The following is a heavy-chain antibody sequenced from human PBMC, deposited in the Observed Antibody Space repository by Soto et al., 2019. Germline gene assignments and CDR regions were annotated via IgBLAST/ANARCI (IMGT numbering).Heavy chain of an antibody. D-gene: IGHD1-26*01. CDR1: GFTFSGFY. J-gene: IGHJ4*02. CDR2: IRSSSDYT. CDR3: ARDIPYSGATKYFDY. V-gene: IGHV3-11*06. Sequence: PXGSLGLSCAVSGFTFSGFYMSGVRQAPGKGLQWISYIRSSSDYTHYADSVKGRFTISRDNSKSLLYLQMSSLRAEDTAVYYCARDIPYSGATKYFDYWGQGTLVTVSS.